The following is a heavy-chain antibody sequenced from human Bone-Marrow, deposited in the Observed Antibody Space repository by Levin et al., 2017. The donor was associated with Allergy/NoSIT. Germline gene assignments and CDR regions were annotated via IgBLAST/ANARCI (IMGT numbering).Heavy chain of an antibody. CDR3: ARFAFPGYSSGWFVH. CDR2: ISSSSSTI. Sequence: GGSLRLSCAASGFTFSSYSMNWVRQAPGKGLEWVSYISSSSSTIYYADSVKGRFTISRDNAKNSLYLQMNSLRAEDTAVYYCARFAFPGYSSGWFVHWGQGTLVTVSS. D-gene: IGHD6-19*01. CDR1: GFTFSSYS. J-gene: IGHJ5*02. V-gene: IGHV3-48*01.